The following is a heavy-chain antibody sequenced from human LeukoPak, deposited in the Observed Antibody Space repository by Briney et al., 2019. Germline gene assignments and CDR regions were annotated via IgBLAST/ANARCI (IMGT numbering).Heavy chain of an antibody. Sequence: PGGSLRLSCAASGFTFSNYWMTWVRQAPGKGLEWVADIKQDGSEKLYVNSVRDRFTISRDNAKMSLFLQMNSLRAEDTAVYYCARDNGVVHGVYYMDVWGKGTTVTVS. V-gene: IGHV3-7*01. CDR2: IKQDGSEK. D-gene: IGHD3-3*01. CDR3: ARDNGVVHGVYYMDV. J-gene: IGHJ6*03. CDR1: GFTFSNYW.